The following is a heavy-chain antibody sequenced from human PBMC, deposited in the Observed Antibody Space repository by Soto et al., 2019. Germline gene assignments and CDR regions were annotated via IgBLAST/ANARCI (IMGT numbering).Heavy chain of an antibody. V-gene: IGHV1-2*02. D-gene: IGHD3-10*01. J-gene: IGHJ6*02. CDR1: GYTFTNYY. CDR3: ARGARGYYGSGSPYGMDV. Sequence: ASVKVSCKASGYTFTNYYIHWVRQAPGQGREWMGWINPNSGGTNYAQKFQGRVTMTRDTSISTAYMELSRLRSDDTAVYYCARGARGYYGSGSPYGMDVWGQGTTVTVSS. CDR2: INPNSGGT.